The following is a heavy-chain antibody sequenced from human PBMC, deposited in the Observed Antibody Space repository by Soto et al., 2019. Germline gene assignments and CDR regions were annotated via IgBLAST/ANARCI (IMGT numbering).Heavy chain of an antibody. Sequence: ASVKVSCKVSGYTFTSYDINWVRQATGQGLEWMGWMNPNSGNTGYAQKFQGRVTMTRNTSISTAYMELSSLRSEDTAVYYCARVLRFLEWSIGYWGQGTLVTVSS. CDR1: GYTFTSYD. CDR3: ARVLRFLEWSIGY. CDR2: MNPNSGNT. V-gene: IGHV1-8*01. D-gene: IGHD3-3*01. J-gene: IGHJ4*02.